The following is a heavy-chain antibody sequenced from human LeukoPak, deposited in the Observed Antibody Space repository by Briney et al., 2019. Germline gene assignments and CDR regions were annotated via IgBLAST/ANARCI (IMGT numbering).Heavy chain of an antibody. Sequence: PGGSLRLSCAASGFTVSSNYMSWVRQAPGKGLEWVSTIYSGGSTYYADSVKGRFTISRDTSKNTLCLQMNSLRGEDTAVYYCARNGYTSGWYRNWGQGTLVTVSS. D-gene: IGHD6-19*01. V-gene: IGHV3-53*01. CDR3: ARNGYTSGWYRN. CDR1: GFTVSSNY. CDR2: IYSGGST. J-gene: IGHJ4*02.